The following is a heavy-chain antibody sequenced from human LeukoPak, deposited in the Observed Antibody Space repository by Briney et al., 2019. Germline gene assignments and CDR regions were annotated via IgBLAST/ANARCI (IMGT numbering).Heavy chain of an antibody. V-gene: IGHV4-34*01. CDR1: GGSFSGYY. D-gene: IGHD1-1*01. CDR3: ARAHNKRVWFDP. CDR2: INHSGST. J-gene: IGHJ5*02. Sequence: SETLSLTCAVYGGSFSGYYWSWIRQPPGKGLEWIGEINHSGSTNYNPSLKSRVTISVDTSKNQFSLKLSSVTAADTAVYYCARAHNKRVWFDPWGQGTLVTVSS.